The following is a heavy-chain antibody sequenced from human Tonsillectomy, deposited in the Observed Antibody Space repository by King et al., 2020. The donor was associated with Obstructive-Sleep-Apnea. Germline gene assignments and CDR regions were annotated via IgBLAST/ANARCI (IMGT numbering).Heavy chain of an antibody. CDR3: AKDMGRYYYGSGSYYKL. V-gene: IGHV3-9*01. CDR1: GFTFDDYA. J-gene: IGHJ4*02. Sequence: QLVQSGGGLVQPGRSLRLSCAASGFTFDDYAMHWVRQAPGKGLEWVSGISWNSGSIGYADSVKGRFTISRDNAKNSLYLQMNSLRAEDTALYYCAKDMGRYYYGSGSYYKLWGQGTLVTVSS. CDR2: ISWNSGSI. D-gene: IGHD3-10*01.